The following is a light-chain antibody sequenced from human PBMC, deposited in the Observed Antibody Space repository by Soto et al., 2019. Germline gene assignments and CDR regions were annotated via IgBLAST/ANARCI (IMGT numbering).Light chain of an antibody. CDR1: QSVSGSH. CDR2: GAS. CDR3: QQYGSSPWT. Sequence: EIVLTQSPGTLSLSPGERATLSCRASQSVSGSHLAWYQQKPGQAPRLLIYGASSRATVIPDRFSGSGSGTDFTLTISRLEPEDFAVYYCQQYGSSPWTFGQGTKVEIK. J-gene: IGKJ1*01. V-gene: IGKV3-20*01.